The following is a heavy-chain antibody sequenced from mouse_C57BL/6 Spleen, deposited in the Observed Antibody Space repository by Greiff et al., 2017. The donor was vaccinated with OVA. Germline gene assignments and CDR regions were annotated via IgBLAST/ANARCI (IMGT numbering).Heavy chain of an antibody. D-gene: IGHD2-3*01. Sequence: VQLKESGAELVKPGASVKLSCTASGFNINDSYMHWVKQRTEQGLEWIGRLDPEDGETKYAPKFQGQATIPADTSSNTAYLQLSSLTSEDTAVYYCARYEGRFAYWGQGTLVTVAA. CDR1: GFNINDSY. CDR2: LDPEDGET. CDR3: ARYEGRFAY. V-gene: IGHV14-2*01. J-gene: IGHJ3*01.